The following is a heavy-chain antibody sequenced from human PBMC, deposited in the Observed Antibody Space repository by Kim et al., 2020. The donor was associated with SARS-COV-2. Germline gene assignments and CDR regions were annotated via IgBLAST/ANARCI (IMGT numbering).Heavy chain of an antibody. CDR3: ARDHGVY. J-gene: IGHJ4*02. V-gene: IGHV3-30*01. Sequence: GSNKYYADSVKGRFTISRDNSKNTLYLQMNSLRAEDTAVYYCARDHGVYWGQGTLVTVSS. CDR2: GSNK. D-gene: IGHD3-10*01.